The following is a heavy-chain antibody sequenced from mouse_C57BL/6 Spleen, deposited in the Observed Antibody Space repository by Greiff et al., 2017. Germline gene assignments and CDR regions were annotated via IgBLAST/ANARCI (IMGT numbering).Heavy chain of an antibody. CDR3: ARDGGSSYYWYFDV. D-gene: IGHD1-1*01. Sequence: VQLKESGPGMVKPSQSLSLTCTVTGYSITSGYDWHWIRHFPGNKLEWMGYISYSGSTNYNPSLKSRISITHDTSKNHFFLKLNSVTTEDTATYYCARDGGSSYYWYFDVWGTGTTVTVSS. J-gene: IGHJ1*03. CDR2: ISYSGST. CDR1: GYSITSGYD. V-gene: IGHV3-1*01.